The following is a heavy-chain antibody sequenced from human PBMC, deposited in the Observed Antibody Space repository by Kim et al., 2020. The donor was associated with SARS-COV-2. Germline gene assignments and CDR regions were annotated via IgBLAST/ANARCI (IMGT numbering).Heavy chain of an antibody. Sequence: GGSLRLSCAGSGFTFSTYSINWVRQAPGKGLEWVSGISSSSSSIYYADSVKGRFTISRDNAQNSLHLQMNSLRVEDTAVYYCARDPRSSGSYRGYFDLWG. CDR1: GFTFSTYS. CDR3: ARDPRSSGSYRGYFDL. J-gene: IGHJ2*01. V-gene: IGHV3-21*06. D-gene: IGHD6-19*01. CDR2: ISSSSSSI.